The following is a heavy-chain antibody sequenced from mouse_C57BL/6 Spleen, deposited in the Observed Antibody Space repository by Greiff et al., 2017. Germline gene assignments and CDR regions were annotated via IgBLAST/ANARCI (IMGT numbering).Heavy chain of an antibody. Sequence: EVMLVESGGGLVKPGGSLKLSCAASGFTFSSYTMSWVRQTPEKRLEWVATISGGGGNTYYPDSVKGRFTISRDNAKTTLYLQMSSLGSEDTALYYCARQGSYYYGSSHYFDYWGQGTTLTVSS. J-gene: IGHJ2*01. CDR3: ARQGSYYYGSSHYFDY. CDR2: ISGGGGNT. CDR1: GFTFSSYT. D-gene: IGHD1-1*01. V-gene: IGHV5-9*01.